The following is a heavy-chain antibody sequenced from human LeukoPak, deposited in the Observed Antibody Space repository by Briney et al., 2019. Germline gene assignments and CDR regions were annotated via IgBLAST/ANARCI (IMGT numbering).Heavy chain of an antibody. D-gene: IGHD5-12*01. J-gene: IGHJ6*01. CDR2: INPNSSST. V-gene: IGHV1-2*02. Sequence: ASVCVLCWASAYIFIGCYMLWLRRAAGQERQWMGWINPNSSSTKYEQKSEGRVTITRGTSISTAYMQLSRLRSADTAEYYCYTEKSWLVDNYNGMAAWGHGTTVTVSS. CDR3: YTEKSWLVDNYNGMAA. CDR1: AYIFIGCY.